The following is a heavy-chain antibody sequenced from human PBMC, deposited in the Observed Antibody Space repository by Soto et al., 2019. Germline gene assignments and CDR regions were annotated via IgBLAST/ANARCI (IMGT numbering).Heavy chain of an antibody. D-gene: IGHD2-2*01. CDR2: ISYTGNT. V-gene: IGHV4-61*03. CDR3: ARDREYCSSTRCYWNFDY. J-gene: IGHJ4*02. Sequence: QVRLQESGPGLVKPSETLSLTCGVSGGSVSINGYYWSWIRRPPGKGLEWIGYISYTGNTNYNPSLQSRVTISADTSKNHFSLNLNSVTAADTAVYYCARDREYCSSTRCYWNFDYWGQGILVTVSS. CDR1: GGSVSINGYY.